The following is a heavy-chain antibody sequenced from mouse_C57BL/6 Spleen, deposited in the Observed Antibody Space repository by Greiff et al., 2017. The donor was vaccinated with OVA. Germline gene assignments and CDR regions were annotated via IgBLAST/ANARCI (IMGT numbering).Heavy chain of an antibody. V-gene: IGHV5-12*01. CDR3: ARHRVAGADWYFDV. CDR2: ISNGAGST. CDR1: GFTFSDYY. D-gene: IGHD1-1*02. Sequence: EVQGVESGGGLVQPGGSLKLSCAASGFTFSDYYMYWVRQTPEKRLEWVAYISNGAGSTYYPDTVKGRFTISRDNAKNTLYLQMSRLKSEDTAMYYCARHRVAGADWYFDVWGTGTTVTVSS. J-gene: IGHJ1*03.